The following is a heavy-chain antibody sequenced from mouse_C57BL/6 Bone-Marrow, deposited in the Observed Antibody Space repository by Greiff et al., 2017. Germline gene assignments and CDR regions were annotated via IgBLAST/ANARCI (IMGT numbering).Heavy chain of an antibody. V-gene: IGHV1-69*01. CDR3: AREDWYCDV. J-gene: IGHJ1*03. CDR2: IDPSDSYT. CDR1: GYTFTSYW. Sequence: QVQLQQPGAELVMPGASVKLSCKASGYTFTSYWMHWVKQRPGQGLEWIGEIDPSDSYTNYNQKFKGKSTLTVDKSSSTAYMQLSSLTSEDSAVYYCAREDWYCDVWGTGTTVTVSS.